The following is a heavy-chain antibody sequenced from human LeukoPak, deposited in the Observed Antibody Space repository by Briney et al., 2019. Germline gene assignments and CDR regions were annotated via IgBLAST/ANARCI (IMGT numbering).Heavy chain of an antibody. Sequence: GGSLRLSCAASGFTFSSYAMDWVRQAPGKGLEWVAAISYDGSNKYYADSVKGRFTISRDNAKNSLYLQMNNLRAEDTAVYYCAKKMDDAFDIWGQGTMVTVSS. J-gene: IGHJ3*02. CDR3: AKKMDDAFDI. V-gene: IGHV3-30-3*01. CDR1: GFTFSSYA. CDR2: ISYDGSNK. D-gene: IGHD5-24*01.